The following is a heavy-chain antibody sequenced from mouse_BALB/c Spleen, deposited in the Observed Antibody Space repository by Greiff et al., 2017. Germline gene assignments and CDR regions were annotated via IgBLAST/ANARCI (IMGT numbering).Heavy chain of an antibody. D-gene: IGHD1-1*01. CDR3: ARGRTSSSPVYYAMDD. Sequence: QVQLKESGPGLVAPSQSLSITCTVSGFSLTSYGVHWVRQPPGKGLEWLGVIWAGGSTNYNSALMSRLSISKDNSKSQVFLKMNSLQTDDTAMYYCARGRTSSSPVYYAMDDWGQGTSVTVSS. J-gene: IGHJ4*01. V-gene: IGHV2-9*02. CDR1: GFSLTSYG. CDR2: IWAGGST.